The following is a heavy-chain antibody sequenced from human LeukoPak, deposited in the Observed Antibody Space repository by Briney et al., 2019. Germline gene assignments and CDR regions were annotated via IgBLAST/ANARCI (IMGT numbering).Heavy chain of an antibody. D-gene: IGHD5-18*01. CDR2: INPSIDSI. CDR1: GYTLTTYC. Sequence: ASVKLSCKASGYTLTTYCIHWVRQAPGQGLEWMGIINPSIDSINYARKFQRRVTMTSDTSTSTVYMELSDLRSEDTAVYYCAREWRIQLYLPDYWGQGTLVTVSS. J-gene: IGHJ4*02. CDR3: AREWRIQLYLPDY. V-gene: IGHV1-46*01.